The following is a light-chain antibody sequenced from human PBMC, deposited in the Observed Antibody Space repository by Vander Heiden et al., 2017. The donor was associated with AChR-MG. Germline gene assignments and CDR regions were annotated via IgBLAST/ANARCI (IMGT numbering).Light chain of an antibody. J-gene: IGLJ3*02. Sequence: QTVVTQEPSFSVSPGGTVTLTCGLSSGSVSTNYYPSWYQQTPGQAPRTLIYNTNTRSSGVPDRFSGSILGNKAALTITGAQADDESDYYCVLYMGSGSWVFGGGTKLTGL. CDR2: NTN. V-gene: IGLV8-61*01. CDR3: VLYMGSGSWV. CDR1: SGSVSTNYY.